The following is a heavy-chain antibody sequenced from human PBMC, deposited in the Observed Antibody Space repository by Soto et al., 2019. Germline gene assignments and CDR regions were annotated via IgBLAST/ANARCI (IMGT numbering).Heavy chain of an antibody. CDR2: VNPDNGGT. CDR3: ARDPRPPSGWLGFWEYGMDV. V-gene: IGHV1-2*02. D-gene: IGHD3-3*01. Sequence: ASVKVSCKASGYTFTGNYIHWVRQAPGQGLEWMGWVNPDNGGTTSAEKFQGRVTMTRDTSVTTAYMELYRLTSDDTAVYYCARDPRPPSGWLGFWEYGMDVWGQGTTVTVS. J-gene: IGHJ6*02. CDR1: GYTFTGNY.